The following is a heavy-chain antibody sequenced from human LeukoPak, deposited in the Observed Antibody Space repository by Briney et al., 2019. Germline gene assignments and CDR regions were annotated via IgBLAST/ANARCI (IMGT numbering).Heavy chain of an antibody. J-gene: IGHJ4*02. CDR2: INHSGST. Sequence: SKTLSLTCAVYGGSFSGYYWSWIRQPPGKGLEWIGEINHSGSTNYNPSLKSRVTISVDTSKNQFSLKLSSVTAADTAVYYCARRGYSGSYYEWVFDYWGQGTLVTVSS. CDR3: ARRGYSGSYYEWVFDY. V-gene: IGHV4-34*01. D-gene: IGHD1-26*01. CDR1: GGSFSGYY.